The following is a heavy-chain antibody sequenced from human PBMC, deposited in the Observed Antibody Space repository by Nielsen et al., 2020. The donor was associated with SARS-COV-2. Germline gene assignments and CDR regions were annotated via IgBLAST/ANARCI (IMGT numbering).Heavy chain of an antibody. CDR2: INPSGGST. D-gene: IGHD6-6*01. Sequence: WVRQAPGQGLEWMGIINPSGGSTSYAQKFQGRVTMTRDTSTSTVYMELSSLRSEDTAVYYCARGRIAARRRDYYYYYGMDVWGQGTTVTVSS. CDR3: ARGRIAARRRDYYYYYGMDV. V-gene: IGHV1-46*01. J-gene: IGHJ6*02.